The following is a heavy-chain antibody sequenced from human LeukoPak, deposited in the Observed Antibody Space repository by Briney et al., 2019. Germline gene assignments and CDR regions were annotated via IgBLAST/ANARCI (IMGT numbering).Heavy chain of an antibody. CDR3: AKGGYCSATRCYVGKGMDD. J-gene: IGHJ4*02. CDR1: GYTFDTYG. V-gene: IGHV3-30*18. D-gene: IGHD2-2*01. Sequence: GRSLRLSCAASGYTFDTYGMHWVRQAPGKGLEWVAVISHDGVDKYYADSVKGRFTISRDNSKNTLSLQVNSPRAEDTAAYYCAKGGYCSATRCYVGKGMDDWGQGTLVTVSS. CDR2: ISHDGVDK.